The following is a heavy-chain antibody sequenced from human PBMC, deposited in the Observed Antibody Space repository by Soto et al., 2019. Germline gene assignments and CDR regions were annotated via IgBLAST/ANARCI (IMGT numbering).Heavy chain of an antibody. CDR2: IYHSGST. D-gene: IGHD2-2*01. V-gene: IGHV4-30-2*01. J-gene: IGHJ6*02. CDR3: ARANGGYCSSTSCYFSQYYYYGMDV. Sequence: QLQLQESGSGLVKPSQTLSLTCAVSGGSISSGGYSWSWIRQPPGKGLEWIGYIYHSGSTYYNPPLQCRVTITVDRSKNQFSLKLSSVTAADTAVYYCARANGGYCSSTSCYFSQYYYYGMDVWGQGTTVTVSS. CDR1: GGSISSGGYS.